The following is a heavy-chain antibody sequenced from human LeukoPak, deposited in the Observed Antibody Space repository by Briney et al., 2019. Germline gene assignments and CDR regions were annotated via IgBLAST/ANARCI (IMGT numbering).Heavy chain of an antibody. Sequence: SQTLSLTCAISGDSVSSNSWNWIRQSPSRGLEWLGRIYYKSKWFNDYAESVKSRITINPDTSNNQFSLHLNSVTPEDTALYCCARDQPWINGFDMWGQGTMVTVSS. CDR2: IYYKSKWFN. J-gene: IGHJ3*02. V-gene: IGHV6-1*01. D-gene: IGHD5-12*01. CDR3: ARDQPWINGFDM. CDR1: GDSVSSNS.